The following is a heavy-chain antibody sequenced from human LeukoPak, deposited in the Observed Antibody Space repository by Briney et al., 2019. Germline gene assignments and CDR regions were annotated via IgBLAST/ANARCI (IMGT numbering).Heavy chain of an antibody. V-gene: IGHV3-7*03. CDR1: GFTFSSYW. D-gene: IGHD3-16*01. J-gene: IGHJ6*02. CDR3: ARGGGLDV. CDR2: INHNGNVN. Sequence: PGGSLRLSCVASGFTFSSYWMNWARQAPGKGLEWVASINHNGNVNYYVDSVKGRFTISRDNAKNSLYLQMSNVRAEDTAVYFCARGGGLDVWGQGATVTVSS.